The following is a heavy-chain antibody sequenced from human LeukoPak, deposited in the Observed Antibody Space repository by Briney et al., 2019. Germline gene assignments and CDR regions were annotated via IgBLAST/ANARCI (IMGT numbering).Heavy chain of an antibody. Sequence: GGSLRLSCAASGFTFSTSAMNWVRQVPGKGLEWVSSIDLDSSHIYYAASVRGRFSISRDNARNSVYLQMNSLRVEDTAVYYCARDPLRYLRVGHYDYWGQGTLVAVSS. CDR2: IDLDSSHI. CDR3: ARDPLRYLRVGHYDY. J-gene: IGHJ4*02. V-gene: IGHV3-21*01. D-gene: IGHD3-9*01. CDR1: GFTFSTSA.